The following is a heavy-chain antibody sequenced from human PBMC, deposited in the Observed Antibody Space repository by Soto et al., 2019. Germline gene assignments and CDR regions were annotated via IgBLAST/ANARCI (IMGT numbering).Heavy chain of an antibody. Sequence: PGGSLRLSCAASGFTFSNAWMSWVRQAPGKGLEWVGRIKSKTDGGTTDYAAPVKGRFTISRDDSKNTLYLQMNGLKTEDTAVYYCTTDLESTVTTGHFDYWGQGTLVTVSS. V-gene: IGHV3-15*01. CDR1: GFTFSNAW. CDR2: IKSKTDGGTT. CDR3: TTDLESTVTTGHFDY. J-gene: IGHJ4*02. D-gene: IGHD4-17*01.